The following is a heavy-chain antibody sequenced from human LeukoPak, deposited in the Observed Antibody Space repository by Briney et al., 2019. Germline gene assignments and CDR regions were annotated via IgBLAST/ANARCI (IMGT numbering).Heavy chain of an antibody. CDR1: GDSISTYY. Sequence: SETLSLTCTVSGDSISTYYWSWIRQPAGEGLEWIGRIYTSGSTSYNPSLKSRVTMSLDTSKNQFSLRLTSVTAADTAVYYCARKAKVATYSDYWGQGILVTVPS. CDR2: IYTSGST. CDR3: ARKAKVATYSDY. V-gene: IGHV4-4*07. D-gene: IGHD2-15*01. J-gene: IGHJ4*02.